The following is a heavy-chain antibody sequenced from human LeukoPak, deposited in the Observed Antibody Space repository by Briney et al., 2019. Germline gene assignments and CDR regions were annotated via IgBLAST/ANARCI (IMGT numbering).Heavy chain of an antibody. CDR2: IHYSGDI. CDR3: ARVGCSGGSCYPDY. Sequence: SETLSLTCTVSGASISTSYWYWIRQPPGKGLEWIGYIHYSGDINYNPSLKSRVTISAYTSKNQLSLKLSSVTTADTAVYYCARVGCSGGSCYPDYWGQGTLVTVSS. D-gene: IGHD2-15*01. J-gene: IGHJ4*02. CDR1: GASISTSY. V-gene: IGHV4-59*01.